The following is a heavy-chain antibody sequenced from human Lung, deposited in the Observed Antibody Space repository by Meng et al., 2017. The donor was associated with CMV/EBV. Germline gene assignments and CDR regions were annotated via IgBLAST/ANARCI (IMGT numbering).Heavy chain of an antibody. CDR3: ARGELLWDY. V-gene: IGHV4-30-4*01. D-gene: IGHD2-2*01. CDR2: MDYRGST. Sequence: QVQLQESGPGLVKPSQTLSLTSTVSGNSISSGEYFWSWIRQPPGKGLEWIGYMDYRGSTFYNPSLKSRVTISVDTSKNQFSLKLSSVTAADTAVYFCARGELLWDYWGQGTLVTVSS. CDR1: GNSISSGEYF. J-gene: IGHJ4*02.